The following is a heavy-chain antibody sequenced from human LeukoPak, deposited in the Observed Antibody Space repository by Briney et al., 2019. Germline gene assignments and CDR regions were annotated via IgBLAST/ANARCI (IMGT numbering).Heavy chain of an antibody. D-gene: IGHD4-23*01. CDR2: ISAGGRT. V-gene: IGHV4-61*02. CDR1: GASIATGSYH. J-gene: IGHJ5*02. CDR3: TRGGHDYGGSFDT. Sequence: SETLSLTCAISGASIATGSYHWDWIRQPAGSRPEYIGRISAGGRTNYNPSLKSRLTISMDTSKNHVSLRLSSVTAADTAVYYCTRGGHDYGGSFDTWGQGILVTVSS.